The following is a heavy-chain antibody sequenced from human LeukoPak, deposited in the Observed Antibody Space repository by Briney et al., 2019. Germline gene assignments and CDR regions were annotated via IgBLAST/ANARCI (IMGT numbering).Heavy chain of an antibody. CDR1: TYSISNCDT. Sequence: PSETLSLTCAVSTYSISNCDTWCWIRQPPGKGLEWIGSMYLSGTTYYNPSLKSRVTISVDKYENQFSLKVNFVTAADAAVYCCAKTDYGHYSGFEVWGQGIMVTVSS. D-gene: IGHD4-17*01. CDR2: MYLSGTT. V-gene: IGHV4-38-2*01. J-gene: IGHJ3*01. CDR3: AKTDYGHYSGFEV.